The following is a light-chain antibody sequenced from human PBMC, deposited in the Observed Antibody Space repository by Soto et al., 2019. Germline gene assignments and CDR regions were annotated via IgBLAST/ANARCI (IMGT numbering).Light chain of an antibody. CDR1: SSNIGNNY. CDR2: DNN. CDR3: GTWDSSLSAVV. Sequence: QSVLTQPPSVSAAPGQKVTISCSGSSSNIGNNYVSWYQQLPGTAPKLLLYDNNKRPSGIPDRFSGSKSGTSATLGITGLQTGDEADYYCGTWDSSLSAVVFGGGTKLTV. J-gene: IGLJ2*01. V-gene: IGLV1-51*01.